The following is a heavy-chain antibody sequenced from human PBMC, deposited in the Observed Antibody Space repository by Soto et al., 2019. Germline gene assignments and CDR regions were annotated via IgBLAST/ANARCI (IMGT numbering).Heavy chain of an antibody. Sequence: SETLSLTCTVSGSSISSYYWSWIRQPPEKGLEWIGYIYYSGSTNYNPSLKSRVTISVDTSKNQFSLKLSSVTAADTAVYYCAKHGSRYSSGWGGWFDPWGQGTLVTVSS. CDR2: IYYSGST. V-gene: IGHV4-59*08. CDR3: AKHGSRYSSGWGGWFDP. J-gene: IGHJ5*02. CDR1: GSSISSYY. D-gene: IGHD6-19*01.